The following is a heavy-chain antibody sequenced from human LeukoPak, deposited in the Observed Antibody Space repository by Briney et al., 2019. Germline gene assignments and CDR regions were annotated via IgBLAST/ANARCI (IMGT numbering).Heavy chain of an antibody. Sequence: SETLSLTCTVSGDSISSSYWSWIRQPPGKGLEWIGYVYYTGSSYYNPSLKSRATTSIDMSKNQFSLKLTSMTAADTAVYYCAGYGSGSYYKAFYFWGQAILVTVSS. V-gene: IGHV4-59*01. J-gene: IGHJ4*02. CDR3: AGYGSGSYYKAFYF. D-gene: IGHD3-10*01. CDR1: GDSISSSY. CDR2: VYYTGSS.